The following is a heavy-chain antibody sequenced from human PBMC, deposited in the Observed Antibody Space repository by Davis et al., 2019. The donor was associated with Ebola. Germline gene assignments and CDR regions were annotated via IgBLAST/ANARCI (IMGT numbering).Heavy chain of an antibody. V-gene: IGHV4-39*01. J-gene: IGHJ5*02. Sequence: SETLSLTCTVSGGSFSIIVFYWGSFRPPPGKGLEWIGAIYYSGNTSYHPSLKSRVTISVDTSKNQFSLKLRSVTAADTAVYYCARQGWSGYSLRHWLDPWGRGTLVTVSS. CDR2: IYYSGNT. CDR3: ARQGWSGYSLRHWLDP. D-gene: IGHD3-3*01. CDR1: GGSFSIIVFY.